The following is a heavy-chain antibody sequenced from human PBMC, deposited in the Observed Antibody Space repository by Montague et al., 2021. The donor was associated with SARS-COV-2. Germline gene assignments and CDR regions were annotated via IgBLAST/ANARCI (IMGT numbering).Heavy chain of an antibody. J-gene: IGHJ6*03. D-gene: IGHD6-6*01. V-gene: IGHV4-39*07. CDR2: INHSGST. Sequence: SETLSLTCTVSGGSISSSNYYWGWIRQPPGKGLEWIGEINHSGSTNYNPSLKSRVTISMDTSKNQFSLKLSSVTAADTAVYYCARGVRQLGVRYYYYYIDIWGQGTTVTVSS. CDR1: GGSISSSNYY. CDR3: ARGVRQLGVRYYYYYIDI.